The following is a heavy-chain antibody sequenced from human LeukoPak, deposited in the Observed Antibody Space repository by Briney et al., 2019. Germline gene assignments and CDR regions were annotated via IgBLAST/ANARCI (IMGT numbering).Heavy chain of an antibody. Sequence: SETLSLTCTVSGDSITSISSYYWSWIRQPPGKGLEWVGLIYYSGTTNYNPSLSSRVTISLDTSKNQVSLKLTSVTAADTAVYYCARQFDPWGQGTLVTVSS. CDR2: IYYSGTT. V-gene: IGHV4-59*08. CDR1: GDSITSISSYY. J-gene: IGHJ5*02. CDR3: ARQFDP.